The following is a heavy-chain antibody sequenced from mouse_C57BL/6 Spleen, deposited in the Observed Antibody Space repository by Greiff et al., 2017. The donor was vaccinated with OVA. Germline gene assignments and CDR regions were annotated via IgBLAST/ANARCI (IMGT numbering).Heavy chain of an antibody. D-gene: IGHD2-3*01. J-gene: IGHJ2*01. Sequence: VQLQQPGAELVMPGASVKLSCKASGYTFTSYWMHWVKQRPGQGLAWIGEIDPSDSYTNYNQKFKGKSTLTVDKSSSTAYMQLSSLTSEDSAVYYCARGGWLQQWVYYFDYWGQGTTLTVSS. CDR1: GYTFTSYW. CDR2: IDPSDSYT. CDR3: ARGGWLQQWVYYFDY. V-gene: IGHV1-69*01.